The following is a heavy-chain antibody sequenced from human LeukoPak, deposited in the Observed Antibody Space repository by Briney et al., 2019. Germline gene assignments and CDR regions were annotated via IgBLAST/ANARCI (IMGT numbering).Heavy chain of an antibody. V-gene: IGHV1-8*02. J-gene: IGHJ5*02. CDR3: ATLWFGESPRFDP. Sequence: ASVKVSCKASGGTFSSYTINWVRQATGQGLEWMGWMNPNSGNTGYAQKFQGRVTMTRNTSISTAYMELSSLRSEDTAVYYCATLWFGESPRFDPWGQGTLVTVSS. D-gene: IGHD3-10*01. CDR1: GGTFSSYT. CDR2: MNPNSGNT.